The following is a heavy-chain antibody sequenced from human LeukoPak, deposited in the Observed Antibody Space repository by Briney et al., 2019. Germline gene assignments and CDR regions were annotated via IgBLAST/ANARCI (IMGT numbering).Heavy chain of an antibody. V-gene: IGHV3-53*01. CDR1: GFTVSSNY. J-gene: IGHJ4*02. D-gene: IGHD3-3*01. CDR2: IYSGGST. CDR3: ARAYYDFWSGSGGYFDY. Sequence: GGSLRLSCAASGFTVSSNYMSWVRQAPGKGLEWVSVIYSGGSTYYADSVKGRFTISRDNSKNTLYLQMNSLRAEDTAVYYCARAYYDFWSGSGGYFDYWGQGTLVTVSS.